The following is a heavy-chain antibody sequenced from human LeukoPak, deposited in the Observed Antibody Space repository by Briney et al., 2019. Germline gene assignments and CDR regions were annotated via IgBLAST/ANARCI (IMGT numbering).Heavy chain of an antibody. CDR2: ISGSSGTS. J-gene: IGHJ4*02. CDR1: GFTFSSYS. Sequence: GVSLRLSCAAAGFTFSSYSMNWVRQAPGRGLEWDSYISGSSGTSYYADSVQVQFTMSRDNAKNSLYLQMNSMRAEDTAVYYCARDSSSWYYWGQGALVTVSS. CDR3: ARDSSSWYY. D-gene: IGHD6-13*01. V-gene: IGHV3-48*01.